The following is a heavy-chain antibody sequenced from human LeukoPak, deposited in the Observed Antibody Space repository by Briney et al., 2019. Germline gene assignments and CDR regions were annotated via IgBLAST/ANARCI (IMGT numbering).Heavy chain of an antibody. CDR2: ISSSSSYI. CDR3: ARDFITGDAFDI. J-gene: IGHJ3*02. V-gene: IGHV3-21*01. Sequence: KPGGSLRLSCAASGFTFSSYSMNRVRQAPGKGLEWVSSISSSSSYIYYADSVKGRFTISRDNAKNSLYLQMNSLRAEDTAVYYCARDFITGDAFDIWGQGTMVTVSS. D-gene: IGHD3-10*01. CDR1: GFTFSSYS.